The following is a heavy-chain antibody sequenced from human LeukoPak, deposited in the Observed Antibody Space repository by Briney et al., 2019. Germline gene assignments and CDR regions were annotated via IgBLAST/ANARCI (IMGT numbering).Heavy chain of an antibody. Sequence: PGRSLRLSCAASGFTFSSYGMHWVRQAPSKGLEWVAFIRYDGSNKYYADSVKGRFTISRDNSKNTLYLQMNSLRAEDTAVYYCAKDRWSGSYMDVWGKGTTVTVSS. CDR2: IRYDGSNK. J-gene: IGHJ6*03. V-gene: IGHV3-30*02. D-gene: IGHD3-3*01. CDR3: AKDRWSGSYMDV. CDR1: GFTFSSYG.